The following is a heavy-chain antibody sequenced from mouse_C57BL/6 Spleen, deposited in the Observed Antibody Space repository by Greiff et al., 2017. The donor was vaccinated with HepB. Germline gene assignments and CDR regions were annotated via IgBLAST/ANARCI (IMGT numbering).Heavy chain of an antibody. J-gene: IGHJ4*01. CDR3: ARWGDVDYAMDY. V-gene: IGHV1-80*01. CDR1: GYAFSSYW. CDR2: IYPGDGDT. D-gene: IGHD3-3*01. Sequence: VQLQQSGAELVKPGASVKISCKASGYAFSSYWMNWVKQRPGKGLEWIGQIYPGDGDTNYNGKFKGKATLTADKSSSTAYMQLSSLTSEDSAVYFCARWGDVDYAMDYWGQGTSVTVSS.